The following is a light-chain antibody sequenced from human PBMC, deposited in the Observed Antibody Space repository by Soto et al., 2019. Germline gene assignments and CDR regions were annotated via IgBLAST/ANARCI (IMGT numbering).Light chain of an antibody. CDR2: GAS. J-gene: IGKJ4*01. Sequence: EIVMTQSPATLSVSPGESATLSCRASQSVSGNLAWYQQKPGQAPRLLIYGASTRATGIPARFSGSGSGTEFTPPISRPQAEDFAVYYRQQYNKLPPPTFGGGTKVEIK. CDR1: QSVSGN. CDR3: QQYNKLPPPT. V-gene: IGKV3-15*01.